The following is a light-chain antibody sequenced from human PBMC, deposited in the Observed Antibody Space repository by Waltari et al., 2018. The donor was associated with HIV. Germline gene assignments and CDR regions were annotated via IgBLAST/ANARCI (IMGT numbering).Light chain of an antibody. CDR3: SSFTRMGGV. CDR1: PRDPALYRY. J-gene: IGLJ1*01. V-gene: IGLV2-14*01. Sequence: QSDLTQPPSVSGSPAQSTPTPRNGTPRDPALYRYVSWYRHLPGEVPQLLLYDVFNRPAGISVRFSGSRSGGAASLTISRLQTDDDGDYFCSSFTRMGGVFGPGT. CDR2: DVF.